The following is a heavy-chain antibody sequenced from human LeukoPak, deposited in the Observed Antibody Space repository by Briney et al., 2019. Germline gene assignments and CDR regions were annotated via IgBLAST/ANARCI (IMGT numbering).Heavy chain of an antibody. CDR2: ISAYNGNT. CDR3: ARAPRYYDSSGYYDLYYFDY. D-gene: IGHD3-22*01. J-gene: IGHJ4*02. V-gene: IGHV1-18*01. Sequence: ASVKVSCKASGYTFTSYGISWVRQAPGQGLEWMGWISAYNGNTNYAQKLQGRVTMTTDTSTSTAYMELRSLRSDDTAVYYCARAPRYYDSSGYYDLYYFDYWGQGTLVTVSS. CDR1: GYTFTSYG.